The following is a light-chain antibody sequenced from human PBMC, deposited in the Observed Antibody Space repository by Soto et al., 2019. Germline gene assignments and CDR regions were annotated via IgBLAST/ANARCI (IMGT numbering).Light chain of an antibody. V-gene: IGLV2-14*01. CDR2: DVN. Sequence: QSVLTQPASVSGSPGQSITISCTGTISDIGGYNFISWYQHHPGKAPKLVIYDVNNRPSGISNRFSGSKSGNTASLTISGLQTEDEADYYCISFTSRHIYVFGTGTKLTVL. CDR3: ISFTSRHIYV. J-gene: IGLJ1*01. CDR1: ISDIGGYNF.